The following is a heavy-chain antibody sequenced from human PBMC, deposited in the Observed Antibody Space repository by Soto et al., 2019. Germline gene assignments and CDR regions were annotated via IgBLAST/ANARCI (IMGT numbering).Heavy chain of an antibody. J-gene: IGHJ6*03. CDR3: AALPRRIAARPYYYYMDV. V-gene: IGHV4-34*01. D-gene: IGHD6-6*01. CDR1: GGSFSGYY. CDR2: INHSGST. Sequence: PSETLSLTCAVYGGSFSGYYWSWIRQPPGKGLEWIGEINHSGSTNYNPSLKSRVTISVDTSKNQFSLKLSSVTAADTAVYYCAALPRRIAARPYYYYMDVWGKGTTVT.